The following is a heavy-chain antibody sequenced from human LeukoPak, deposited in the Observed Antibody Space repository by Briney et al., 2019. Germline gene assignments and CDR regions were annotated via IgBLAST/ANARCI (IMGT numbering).Heavy chain of an antibody. V-gene: IGHV3-7*01. Sequence: PGGSLRLSCVASGFSFTSYWMSWVRQAPGKGLEFVANINQDAGTKNYVDSVKGRFTISRDNAENSLYLQMSSLRAEDTALYFLARDAGRSSLDIWGQAIMVTVPS. D-gene: IGHD3-10*01. CDR1: GFSFTSYW. J-gene: IGHJ3*02. CDR3: ARDAGRSSLDI. CDR2: INQDAGTK.